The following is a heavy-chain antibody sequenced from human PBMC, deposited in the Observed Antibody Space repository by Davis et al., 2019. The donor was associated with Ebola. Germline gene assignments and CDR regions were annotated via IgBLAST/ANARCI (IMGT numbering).Heavy chain of an antibody. CDR3: ARVSLYVALDY. J-gene: IGHJ4*02. Sequence: GESLQISCAASGFTFSSYSMNWVRQAPGKGLEWVSSISSSSSYIYYADSVKGRFTISRDNAKNSLYLQMNSLRAEDTAVYYCARVSLYVALDYWGQGTLVTVSS. D-gene: IGHD2-2*02. CDR1: GFTFSSYS. CDR2: ISSSSSYI. V-gene: IGHV3-21*01.